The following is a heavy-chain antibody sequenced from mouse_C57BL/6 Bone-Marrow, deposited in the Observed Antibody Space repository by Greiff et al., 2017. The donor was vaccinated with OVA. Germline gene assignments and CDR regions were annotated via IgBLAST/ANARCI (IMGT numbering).Heavy chain of an antibody. CDR3: TTGGFAY. CDR1: GFNIKDDY. CDR2: IDPENGDT. V-gene: IGHV14-4*01. J-gene: IGHJ3*01. Sequence: EVQLQESGAELVRPGASVKLSCTASGFNIKDDYMHWVKQRPEQGLEWIGWIDPENGDTEYASKFQGKATITADTSSNTAYLQLSSLTSEDTAVYYCTTGGFAYWGQGTLVTVSA.